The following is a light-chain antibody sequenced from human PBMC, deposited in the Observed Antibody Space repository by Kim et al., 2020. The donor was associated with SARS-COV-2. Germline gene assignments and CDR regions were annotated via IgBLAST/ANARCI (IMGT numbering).Light chain of an antibody. CDR3: LLSYGGARV. CDR2: ETS. J-gene: IGLJ3*02. V-gene: IGLV7-46*01. Sequence: PGGTVTLTCDSSTGAVTNGHYAYWFQQKPGQAPRTLISETSNKHSWTPARFSASLLGGRAVLTLSGAQPDDEADYYCLLSYGGARVFGGGTKLTVL. CDR1: TGAVTNGHY.